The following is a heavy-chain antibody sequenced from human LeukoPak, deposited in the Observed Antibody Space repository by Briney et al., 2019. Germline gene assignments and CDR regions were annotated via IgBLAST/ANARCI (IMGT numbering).Heavy chain of an antibody. D-gene: IGHD3-3*01. V-gene: IGHV3-23*01. CDR2: ISGSGGST. CDR3: AKDLFLSGYYLSYFDY. Sequence: PGGSLRLSCAASGFTFSSYAMSWVRQAPGKGLEWVSAISGSGGSTYYADSVKGRFTISRDNSKNTLYLQMNSLRAEDTAVYYCAKDLFLSGYYLSYFDYWGQGTLVTVSS. CDR1: GFTFSSYA. J-gene: IGHJ4*02.